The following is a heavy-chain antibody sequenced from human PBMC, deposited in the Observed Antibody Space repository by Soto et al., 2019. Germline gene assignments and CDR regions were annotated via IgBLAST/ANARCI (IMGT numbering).Heavy chain of an antibody. CDR1: GFSLSSDGVG. Sequence: QITLKESGPTVVKPTQTLTLSCTFSGFSLSSDGVGVGWIRQPPGKAPEWLALIYWDGDTRYSPPLKTRLTITKDASKNQVVLTMTNMDPVDTATYYCAHSSLHYKKWFDPWGQGTLVIVSS. V-gene: IGHV2-5*02. CDR2: IYWDGDT. CDR3: AHSSLHYKKWFDP. J-gene: IGHJ5*02. D-gene: IGHD4-4*01.